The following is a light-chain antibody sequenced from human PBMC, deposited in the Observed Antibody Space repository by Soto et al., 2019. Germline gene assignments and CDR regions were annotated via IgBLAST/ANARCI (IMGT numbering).Light chain of an antibody. V-gene: IGKV3-20*01. CDR3: HHYGGSQYT. CDR2: GAS. CDR1: QTVGSSF. J-gene: IGKJ2*01. Sequence: ESVLTQSPGTLSLSPGDGATLSCRASQTVGSSFLGWYQQKPGQAPRLIMYGASNRATGIPDRFTGRGSGTDFTLTISRLDPEDFAVYYCHHYGGSQYTFGQGTKLEI.